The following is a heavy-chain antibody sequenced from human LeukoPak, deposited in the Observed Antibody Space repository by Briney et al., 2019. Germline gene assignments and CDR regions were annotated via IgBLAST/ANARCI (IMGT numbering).Heavy chain of an antibody. CDR3: ARKSLGCGAFDI. CDR2: ISSSSSYI. Sequence: TGGSLRLSCAAFGFTFSSYSMNWVRQAPGKGLEWVSSISSSSSYIYYADSVKGRFTISRDNAKNSLYLQMNSLRAEDTAVYYCARKSLGCGAFDIWGQGTMVTVSS. J-gene: IGHJ3*02. CDR1: GFTFSSYS. V-gene: IGHV3-21*01. D-gene: IGHD3-16*02.